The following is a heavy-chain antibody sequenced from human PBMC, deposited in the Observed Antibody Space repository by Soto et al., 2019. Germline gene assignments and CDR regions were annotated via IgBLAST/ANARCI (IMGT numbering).Heavy chain of an antibody. J-gene: IGHJ4*02. Sequence: EVQLVESGGGLVKPGGSLRLSCAASGFIFTSYTMNWVRRAPGKGLEWVSSISRSSTNIHYADSVKGRFTISRDNAKKSLYLQMNSLRAEDTAVYYCARGPLYYFDYWGQGTLVTVSS. CDR1: GFIFTSYT. CDR3: ARGPLYYFDY. V-gene: IGHV3-21*02. CDR2: ISRSSTNI.